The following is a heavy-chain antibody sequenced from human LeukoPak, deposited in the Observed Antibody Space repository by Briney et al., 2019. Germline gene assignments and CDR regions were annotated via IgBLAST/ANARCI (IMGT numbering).Heavy chain of an antibody. J-gene: IGHJ6*03. CDR2: IYSGGST. CDR1: GFTVSSNY. CDR3: ARAPPLGEFSYYYYYYMDV. D-gene: IGHD3-16*01. V-gene: IGHV3-53*01. Sequence: GGSLRLSCAASGFTVSSNYMSWVRQAPGKGLEWVSVIYSGGSTYYADSVKGRFTISRDNSKNTLYLQMNSLRAEDTAVYYCARAPPLGEFSYYYYYYMDVWGKGTTVTVSS.